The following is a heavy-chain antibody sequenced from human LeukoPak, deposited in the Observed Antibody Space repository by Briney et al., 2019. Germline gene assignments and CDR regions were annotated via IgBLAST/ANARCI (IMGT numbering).Heavy chain of an antibody. CDR1: GYTFTGYY. Sequence: ASVKVSCKASGYTFTGYYMHWVRQAPGRGLEWMGWINPNSGGTNYAQKFQGRVTMTRDTSISTAYMELGRLRSDDTAVYYCARDPLLSGWYYFDYWGQGTLVTVSS. V-gene: IGHV1-2*02. D-gene: IGHD6-19*01. J-gene: IGHJ4*02. CDR2: INPNSGGT. CDR3: ARDPLLSGWYYFDY.